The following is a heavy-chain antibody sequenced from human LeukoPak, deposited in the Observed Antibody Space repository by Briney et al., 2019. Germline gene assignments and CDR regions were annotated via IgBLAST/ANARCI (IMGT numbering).Heavy chain of an antibody. Sequence: QPGGSLRLSCAASGFTFSSFVIHWVRQAPGKALEWVAVISYDGSNKYYADSVKGRFTISRDNSKNTLYLRMNSLRPEDTAVYYCARDYGDYGGTFDIRGRGTMVTVSS. J-gene: IGHJ3*02. D-gene: IGHD4-17*01. CDR2: ISYDGSNK. CDR1: GFTFSSFV. CDR3: ARDYGDYGGTFDI. V-gene: IGHV3-30-3*01.